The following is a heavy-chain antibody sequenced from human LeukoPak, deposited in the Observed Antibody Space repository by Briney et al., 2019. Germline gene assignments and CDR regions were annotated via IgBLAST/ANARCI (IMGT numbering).Heavy chain of an antibody. CDR2: INHSGST. Sequence: SETLSLTCAVYGGSFSGYYWSWIRQPPGKGLEWIGEINHSGSTHYNPSLKGRVTISVDTSKNQFSLKLSSVTAADTAVYYCARGVPYWITGTTASRYFDLWGRGTLVTVSS. CDR3: ARGVPYWITGTTASRYFDL. J-gene: IGHJ2*01. D-gene: IGHD1-7*01. V-gene: IGHV4-34*01. CDR1: GGSFSGYY.